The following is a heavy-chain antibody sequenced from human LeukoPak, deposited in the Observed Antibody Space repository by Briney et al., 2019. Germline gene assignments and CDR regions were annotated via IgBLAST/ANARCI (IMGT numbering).Heavy chain of an antibody. CDR2: MNPNSGNT. V-gene: IGHV1-8*01. J-gene: IGHJ5*02. CDR3: ARSGENWFDP. D-gene: IGHD3-10*01. Sequence: ASVKVSCKASGYTFTSYDINWVRQATGQGLEWMGWMNPNSGNTGYARKFQGRVTMTRNTSISTAYMELSSLRSEGTAVYYCARSGENWFDPWGQGTLVTVSS. CDR1: GYTFTSYD.